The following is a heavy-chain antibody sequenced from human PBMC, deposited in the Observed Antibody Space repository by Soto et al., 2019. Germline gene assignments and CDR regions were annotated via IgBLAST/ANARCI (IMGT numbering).Heavy chain of an antibody. CDR2: IIPIFGTA. D-gene: IGHD3-22*01. V-gene: IGHV1-69*01. Sequence: QVQLVKSGAEVKKPGSSVKVSCTASGGTFSSYAISWVRQAPGQGLEWMGGIIPIFGTANYAQKFQGRVTITADESTSTAYMELSSLRSEDTAVYYCARDSVYYYDSSGYYPAAWGQGTLVTVSS. CDR3: ARDSVYYYDSSGYYPAA. J-gene: IGHJ5*02. CDR1: GGTFSSYA.